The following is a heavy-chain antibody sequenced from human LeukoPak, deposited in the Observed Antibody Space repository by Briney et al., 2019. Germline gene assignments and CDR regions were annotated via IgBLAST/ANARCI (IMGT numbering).Heavy chain of an antibody. CDR3: AGMYCYGSGATTNDY. CDR1: GGSISSSSYY. V-gene: IGHV4-39*07. J-gene: IGHJ4*02. Sequence: PSETLSLTCTVSGGSISSSSYYWGWIRQPPGKGLEWIGSIYYSGSTYYNPSLKSRATISVDTSKNQFSLKLSSVTAADTAVYYCAGMYCYGSGATTNDYWGQGTLVTVSS. D-gene: IGHD3-10*01. CDR2: IYYSGST.